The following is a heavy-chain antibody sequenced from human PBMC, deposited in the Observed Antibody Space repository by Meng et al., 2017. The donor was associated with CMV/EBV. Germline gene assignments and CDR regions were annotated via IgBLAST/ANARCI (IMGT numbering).Heavy chain of an antibody. V-gene: IGHV7-4-1*01. J-gene: IGHJ6*02. CDR3: ARHDWNYRSHYYYGMDV. CDR1: GYTFTSYA. CDR2: INTNTGNP. D-gene: IGHD1-7*01. Sequence: ASVKVSCKASGYTFTSYAMNWVRQAPGQGLEWMGWINTNTGNPTYAQGFTGRFVFSLDTSVSTAYLQICSLKAEDTAVYYCARHDWNYRSHYYYGMDVWGQGTTVTVSS.